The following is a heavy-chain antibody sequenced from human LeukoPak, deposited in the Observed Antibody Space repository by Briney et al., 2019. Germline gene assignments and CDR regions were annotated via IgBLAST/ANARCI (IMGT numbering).Heavy chain of an antibody. J-gene: IGHJ4*02. D-gene: IGHD3-3*01. V-gene: IGHV3-48*04. CDR2: ISSSSSTI. CDR3: GRGVGKNYFFWRGYYKLYFDY. Sequence: GGSLRLSCAASGFTFSSYSMNWVRQAPGKGLEWVSYISSSSSTIYYADSVKGRFTISRDNAKNSLYLQMNSLRAEDTAVYYCGRGVGKNYFFWRGYYKLYFDYGGKGPLATVSP. CDR1: GFTFSSYS.